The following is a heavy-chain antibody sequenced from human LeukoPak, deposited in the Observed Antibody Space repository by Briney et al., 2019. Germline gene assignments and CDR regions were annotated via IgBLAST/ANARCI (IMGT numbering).Heavy chain of an antibody. V-gene: IGHV3-23*01. CDR3: AKDLLVRGIMSPTEIDY. Sequence: PGGSLRLSCAASGFHFSTHGMNWVRQAPGKGLEWVSGISPSGDITYYADSVMGRFTISRDNSKNTLYLQMNSLRAEDTAVYYCAKDLLVRGIMSPTEIDYWGQGTLVTVSS. CDR1: GFHFSTHG. D-gene: IGHD3-10*01. CDR2: ISPSGDIT. J-gene: IGHJ4*02.